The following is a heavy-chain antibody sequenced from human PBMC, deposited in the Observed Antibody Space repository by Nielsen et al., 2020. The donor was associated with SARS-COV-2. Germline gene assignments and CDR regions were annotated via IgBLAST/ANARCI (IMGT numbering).Heavy chain of an antibody. J-gene: IGHJ4*02. Sequence: WIRQPPGKGLEWVSYISSSGSTIYYADSVKGRFTISRDNSKNSLYLQMNSLRTEDTALYYCAKDISLYGYSCGSLHFDYWGQGTLVTVSS. D-gene: IGHD5-18*01. CDR3: AKDISLYGYSCGSLHFDY. CDR2: ISSSGSTI. V-gene: IGHV3-11*01.